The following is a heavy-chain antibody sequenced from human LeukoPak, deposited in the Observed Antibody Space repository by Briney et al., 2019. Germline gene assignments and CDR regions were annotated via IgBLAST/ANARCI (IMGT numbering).Heavy chain of an antibody. D-gene: IGHD1-26*01. CDR3: AKDSWEAGATAEIDY. CDR1: GFIFSNYG. J-gene: IGHJ4*02. CDR2: IRYDASDK. V-gene: IGHV3-30*02. Sequence: GGSLKLSCAASGFIFSNYGIHWVRQAPGKGLEWVAFIRYDASDKYYADSGKGRFTISRDNSKNKVYLQMNSLRAEDTAVYYCAKDSWEAGATAEIDYWGQGTLVTVSS.